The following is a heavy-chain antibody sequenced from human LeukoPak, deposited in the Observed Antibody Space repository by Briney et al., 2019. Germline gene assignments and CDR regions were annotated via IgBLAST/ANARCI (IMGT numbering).Heavy chain of an antibody. CDR3: ARGRGSHPLDAFDI. V-gene: IGHV4-34*01. J-gene: IGHJ3*02. Sequence: PSETLSLTCAVYGGSFSGYYWGWIRQPPGKGLEWIGRIYYSGSTYYHPSLKSRVTISVDTSKNQFSLKLSSVTAADTAVYYCARGRGSHPLDAFDIWGQGTMVTVSS. CDR2: IYYSGST. D-gene: IGHD3-16*01. CDR1: GGSFSGYY.